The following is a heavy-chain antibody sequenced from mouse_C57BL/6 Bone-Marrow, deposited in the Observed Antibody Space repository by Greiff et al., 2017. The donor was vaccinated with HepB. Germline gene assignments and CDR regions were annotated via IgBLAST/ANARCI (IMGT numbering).Heavy chain of an antibody. CDR1: GFTFRSYA. V-gene: IGHV5-9-1*02. D-gene: IGHD4-1*01. Sequence: EVMLVESGEGLVKPGGSLKLSCAASGFTFRSYAMSWVCQTPETRLEWVAYLSSGGDYNDYADTVKGRFTISRDNARNTLYLQMSSLKSEDTAMYYITRGGKLAWFAYWGQGTLVTVSA. CDR3: TRGGKLAWFAY. J-gene: IGHJ3*01. CDR2: LSSGGDYN.